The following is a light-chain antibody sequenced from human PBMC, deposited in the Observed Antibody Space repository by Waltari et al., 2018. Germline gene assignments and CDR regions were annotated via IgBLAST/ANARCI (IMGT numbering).Light chain of an antibody. CDR1: SSDIGGYNY. J-gene: IGLJ1*01. CDR3: CSYTTSSTLDV. V-gene: IGLV2-14*03. Sequence: QSALTQPASVSGSPGQSITISCTGTSSDIGGYNYVSWFQQHPGKAPKLIIYDVNGRPSGVSTRFSGSKSGKTASLTISGLLPEDEADYYCCSYTTSSTLDVCGTGTKVTVL. CDR2: DVN.